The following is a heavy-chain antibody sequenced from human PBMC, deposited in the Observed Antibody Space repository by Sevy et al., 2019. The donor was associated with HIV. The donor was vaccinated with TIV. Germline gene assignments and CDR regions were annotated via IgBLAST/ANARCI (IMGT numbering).Heavy chain of an antibody. CDR2: ISSDGNTK. J-gene: IGHJ4*02. Sequence: GESLKISCAASGLTFDTYGMHWVRQTPGKGLEWVAVISSDGNTKYYGDSVKGRFTVSRDNSNSILYLQMNSLRAEDTAIYFCAKDSGYTINWYPGFWGQGTLVTVSS. V-gene: IGHV3-30*18. D-gene: IGHD6-13*01. CDR3: AKDSGYTINWYPGF. CDR1: GLTFDTYG.